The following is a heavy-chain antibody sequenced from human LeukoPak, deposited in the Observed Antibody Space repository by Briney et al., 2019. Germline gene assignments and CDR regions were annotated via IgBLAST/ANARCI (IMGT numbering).Heavy chain of an antibody. CDR2: ISWNSGSI. V-gene: IGHV3-9*01. CDR3: ARAATVWFGASRPRLYYFDY. Sequence: GGSLRLSCAASGFTFDDYAMHWVRQAPGKGLEWVSGISWNSGSIGYADSVKGRFTISRDNAKNSLYLQMNSLRAEDTALYYCARAATVWFGASRPRLYYFDYWGQGTLVTVSS. CDR1: GFTFDDYA. J-gene: IGHJ4*02. D-gene: IGHD3-10*01.